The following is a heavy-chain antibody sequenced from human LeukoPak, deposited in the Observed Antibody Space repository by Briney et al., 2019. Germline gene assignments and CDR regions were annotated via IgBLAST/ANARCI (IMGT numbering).Heavy chain of an antibody. CDR3: TKKRTTSVTDWFDP. D-gene: IGHD4-17*01. CDR1: GFTFSSYA. J-gene: IGHJ5*02. V-gene: IGHV3-23*01. CDR2: ISGIGTTT. Sequence: GGSLRLSCTASGFTFSSYAMTWVRQAPGKGLECVSVISGIGTTTYYADPVKGRFTISRDNSKNTLFLQMNSLRVEDTATYYCTKKRTTSVTDWFDPWGQGTLVTVSS.